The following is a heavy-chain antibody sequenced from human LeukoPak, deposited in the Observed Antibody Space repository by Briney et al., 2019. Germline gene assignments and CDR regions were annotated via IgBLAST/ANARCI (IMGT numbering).Heavy chain of an antibody. CDR1: GGTFSSYA. V-gene: IGHV1-69*04. CDR2: IIPILGIA. D-gene: IGHD5-18*01. J-gene: IGHJ3*02. CDR3: ARDRLGYSYGNDAFDI. Sequence: SVKVSCKASGGTFSSYAISWVRQAPGQGLEWMGRIIPILGIANYAQKFQGRVTITADKSTSTAYMELSSLRSEDTAVYYCARDRLGYSYGNDAFDIWGQGTMVTVSS.